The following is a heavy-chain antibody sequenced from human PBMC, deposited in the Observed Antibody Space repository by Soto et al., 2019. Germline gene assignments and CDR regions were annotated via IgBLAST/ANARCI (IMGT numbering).Heavy chain of an antibody. CDR3: VRNLASGGTYYFDY. J-gene: IGHJ4*02. V-gene: IGHV3-72*01. CDR2: VRNKANSYTT. CDR1: GFTFSDHY. D-gene: IGHD2-15*01. Sequence: GGSLRLSCAASGFTFSDHYMDWVRRAPGKGLEWIGRVRNKANSYTTEYAASVRGRFTVSRDDSKNSLYLQMNSLKTEDTAMYYCVRNLASGGTYYFDYWGQGTLVTVSS.